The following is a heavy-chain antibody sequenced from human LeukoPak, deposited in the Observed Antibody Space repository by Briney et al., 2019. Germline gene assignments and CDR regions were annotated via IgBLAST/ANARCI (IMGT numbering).Heavy chain of an antibody. CDR3: ARQGGYYGSGSYYYLSDWFDP. V-gene: IGHV4-59*08. CDR2: IYYSGST. D-gene: IGHD3-10*01. Sequence: SETLSLTCTVSGGSISSYYWSWIRQPPGKGLEWIGYIYYSGSTNYNPSLKSRVTISVDTPKNQFSLKLSSVTAADTAVYYCARQGGYYGSGSYYYLSDWFDPWGQGTLVTVSS. CDR1: GGSISSYY. J-gene: IGHJ5*02.